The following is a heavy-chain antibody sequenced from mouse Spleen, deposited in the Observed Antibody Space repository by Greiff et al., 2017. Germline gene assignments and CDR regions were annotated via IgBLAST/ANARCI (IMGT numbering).Heavy chain of an antibody. J-gene: IGHJ3*01. V-gene: IGHV14-1*01. CDR3: TYYYGSSPRFAY. CDR1: GFNIKDYY. CDR2: IDPEDGDT. D-gene: IGHD1-1*01. Sequence: EVKVVESGAELVRPGASVKLSCTASGFNIKDYYMHWVKQRPEQGLEWIGRIDPEDGDTEYAPKFQGKATMTADTSSNTAYLQLSSLTSEDTAVYYCTYYYGSSPRFAYWGQGTLVTVSA.